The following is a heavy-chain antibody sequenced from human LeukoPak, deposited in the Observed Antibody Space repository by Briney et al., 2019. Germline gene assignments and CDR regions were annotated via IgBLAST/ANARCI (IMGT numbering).Heavy chain of an antibody. V-gene: IGHV3-23*01. CDR1: GFSFSSMP. D-gene: IGHD3/OR15-3a*01. CDR3: VIGPRQKRGLNTY. J-gene: IGHJ4*02. CDR2: ISGSGGST. Sequence: GGSLRLSCAASGFSFSSMPTSWVRQAPGKGLDWVSGISGSGGSTYYADSVKDRFTISRDNSKNTLYLQMNSLRAEDSAIYYCVIGPRQKRGLNTYWGQGTPVTVSS.